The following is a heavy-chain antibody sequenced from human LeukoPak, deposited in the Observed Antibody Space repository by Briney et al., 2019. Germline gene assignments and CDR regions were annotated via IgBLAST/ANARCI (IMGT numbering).Heavy chain of an antibody. Sequence: PGRSLRLSCAASGFTFSSYGMHWVRQAPGKGLEWVAVISYDGSNKYYADSVKGRFTISRDNSKNTLYLQMNSLRAEDTAVYYCAKGGHYHGSGSYVPYPPHLDFDYWGQGTLVTVSS. CDR2: ISYDGSNK. J-gene: IGHJ4*02. V-gene: IGHV3-30*18. CDR3: AKGGHYHGSGSYVPYPPHLDFDY. D-gene: IGHD3-10*01. CDR1: GFTFSSYG.